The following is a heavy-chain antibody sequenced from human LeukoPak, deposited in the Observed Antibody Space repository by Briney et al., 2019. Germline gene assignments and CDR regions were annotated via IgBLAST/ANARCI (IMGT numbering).Heavy chain of an antibody. V-gene: IGHV3-13*01. D-gene: IGHD1-1*01. CDR2: IGTASDT. J-gene: IGHJ6*03. Sequence: GGCLRLSCAASRFTFSSFDMHWVRQPTGQGLEGVSTIGTASDTYYPGSVEGRFTLSRDNAKNSLYLQMNSLTAGDTAVYYCARGPPRGKYYYMDVWGKGTTVTVSS. CDR1: RFTFSSFD. CDR3: ARGPPRGKYYYMDV.